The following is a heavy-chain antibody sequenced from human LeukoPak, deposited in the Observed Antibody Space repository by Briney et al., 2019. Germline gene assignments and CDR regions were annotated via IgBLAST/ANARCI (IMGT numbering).Heavy chain of an antibody. J-gene: IGHJ4*02. CDR3: AKAWAAAGIFDS. D-gene: IGHD6-13*01. CDR1: GFSFNSYA. Sequence: GGSLRLSCAASGFSFNSYAMSWVRQAPGKGLAWVSTITHSGGGTFYADSVKGRFTISRDISENTLYLQMNSPKFEDTAVYYCAKAWAAAGIFDSWGLGTLVTVSS. V-gene: IGHV3-23*01. CDR2: ITHSGGGT.